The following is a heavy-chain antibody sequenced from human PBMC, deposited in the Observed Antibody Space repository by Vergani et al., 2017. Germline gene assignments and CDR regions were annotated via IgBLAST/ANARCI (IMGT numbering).Heavy chain of an antibody. D-gene: IGHD4-17*01. CDR2: ISAYNGNT. Sequence: QVQLVQSGAEVKKPGASVKVSCKASGYTFTSYGISWVRQAPGQGLEWMGWISAYNGNTNYAHKLQGRVTMTTDTSTSTAYMELRSLRSDDTAVYYCARDVTTVTRGPDFDYWGQGTLVTVSS. CDR3: ARDVTTVTRGPDFDY. V-gene: IGHV1-18*04. J-gene: IGHJ4*02. CDR1: GYTFTSYG.